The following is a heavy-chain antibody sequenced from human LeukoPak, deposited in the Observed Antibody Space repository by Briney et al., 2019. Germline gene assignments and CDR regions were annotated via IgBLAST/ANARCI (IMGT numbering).Heavy chain of an antibody. D-gene: IGHD3-10*01. CDR2: INHSGST. Sequence: SETLSLTCTVSRGSINNYYWSWIRQPAGKRLEWIGEINHSGSTNYNPSLKSRVTISVDTSKNQFSLKLSSVTAADTAVYYCAARRFGEFYWGQGTLVTVSS. CDR3: AARRFGEFY. V-gene: IGHV4-34*01. CDR1: RGSINNYY. J-gene: IGHJ4*02.